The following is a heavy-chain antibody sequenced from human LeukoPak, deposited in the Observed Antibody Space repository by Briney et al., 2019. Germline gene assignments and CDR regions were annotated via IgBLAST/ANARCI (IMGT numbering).Heavy chain of an antibody. CDR2: ISHSGST. V-gene: IGHV4-34*01. CDR3: AAQYSGYVRLDY. J-gene: IGHJ4*02. CDR1: GGSISSDY. Sequence: PSETLSLTCIVSGGSISSDYWSWIRQPPGKGLEWIGEISHSGSTNYNPSLKSRVTISVDTSKNQFSLKLSSVTAADTAVYYCAAQYSGYVRLDYWGQGTLVTVSS. D-gene: IGHD5-12*01.